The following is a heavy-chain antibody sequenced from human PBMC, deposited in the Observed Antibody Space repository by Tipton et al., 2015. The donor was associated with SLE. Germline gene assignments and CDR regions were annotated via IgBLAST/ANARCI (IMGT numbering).Heavy chain of an antibody. CDR3: ASILGNTNPSDF. J-gene: IGHJ4*02. V-gene: IGHV3-23*01. Sequence: SLRLSCAASGFTFSRYDMSWVRQDPGKGLEWVSTISGPDTGIIDNGTYYADSVKGRFTISRDNSKNTLSLQMDSLGPEDTSIYYCASILGNTNPSDFWGQGTLVTVSS. CDR1: GFTFSRYD. D-gene: IGHD2-8*01. CDR2: ISGPDTGIIDNGT.